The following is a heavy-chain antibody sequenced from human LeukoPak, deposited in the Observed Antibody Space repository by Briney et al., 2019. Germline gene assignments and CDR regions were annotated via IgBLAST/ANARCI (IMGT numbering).Heavy chain of an antibody. J-gene: IGHJ6*03. Sequence: SETLSLTCTVSGGSISSYYWSWIRQPPGKGLEWIGYIYYSGSTNYNPSLKSRVTISVDTSKNQFSLKLSSVTSADTAVYYCARDRLDIVVFPPSKQRRYMDVWGKGTTVTVSS. CDR3: ARDRLDIVVFPPSKQRRYMDV. CDR1: GGSISSYY. CDR2: IYYSGST. D-gene: IGHD2-15*01. V-gene: IGHV4-59*01.